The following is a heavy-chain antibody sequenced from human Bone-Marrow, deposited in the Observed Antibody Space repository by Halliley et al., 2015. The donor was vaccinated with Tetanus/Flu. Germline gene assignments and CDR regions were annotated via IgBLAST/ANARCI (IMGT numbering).Heavy chain of an antibody. Sequence: MQLVQSGGGLIQPGGSLRLSCAASGFTVSSSYMSWVRQAPGKGLEWVSVIYSGGSTYYTDSVKGRFTISRDNSKNTLYLQMDSLRAEDTAVYYCARTSYSVYFFDYWGQGTLVTVSS. CDR2: IYSGGST. CDR3: ARTSYSVYFFDY. J-gene: IGHJ4*02. V-gene: IGHV3-53*01. D-gene: IGHD2-21*01. CDR1: GFTVSSSY.